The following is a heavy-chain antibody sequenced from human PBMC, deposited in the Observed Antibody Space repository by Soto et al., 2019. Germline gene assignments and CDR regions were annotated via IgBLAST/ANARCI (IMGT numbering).Heavy chain of an antibody. J-gene: IGHJ4*02. CDR1: GGTFSSYA. CDR3: ASPDILTGYYAFDY. V-gene: IGHV1-69*13. CDR2: IIPIFGTA. Sequence: SVKVSCKAPGGTFSSYAISWVRQAPGQGLEWMGGIIPIFGTANYAQKFQGRVTITADESTSTAYMELSSLRSEDTAVYYCASPDILTGYYAFDYWGQGTLVTVSS. D-gene: IGHD3-9*01.